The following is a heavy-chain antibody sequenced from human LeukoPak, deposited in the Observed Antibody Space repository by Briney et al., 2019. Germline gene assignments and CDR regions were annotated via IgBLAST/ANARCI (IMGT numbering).Heavy chain of an antibody. Sequence: SVKVSCKASGGTFRSYAINWVRQAPGQGLEWMGGIIPIFGTANYAQKFQGRVTITADESTSTAYMELSSLRSEDTAVYYCARAQSDCSGGSCYSPQPFDPWGQGTLVTVSS. J-gene: IGHJ5*02. D-gene: IGHD2-15*01. V-gene: IGHV1-69*13. CDR1: GGTFRSYA. CDR2: IIPIFGTA. CDR3: ARAQSDCSGGSCYSPQPFDP.